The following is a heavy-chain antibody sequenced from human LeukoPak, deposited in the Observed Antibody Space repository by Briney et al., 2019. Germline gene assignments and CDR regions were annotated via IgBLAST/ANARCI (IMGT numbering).Heavy chain of an antibody. J-gene: IGHJ6*03. V-gene: IGHV4-38-2*02. CDR2: MYHSGST. CDR3: ARETSQKGAHYMDV. CDR1: GYSITSGFY. D-gene: IGHD3-16*01. Sequence: SETLSLTCSVSGYSITSGFYWGWIRQTPGKALEWIGSMYHSGSTYYNPSLESRVTLSVDTSKNQFSLKLSSVTAADTAVYYCARETSQKGAHYMDVWGKGTTVTISS.